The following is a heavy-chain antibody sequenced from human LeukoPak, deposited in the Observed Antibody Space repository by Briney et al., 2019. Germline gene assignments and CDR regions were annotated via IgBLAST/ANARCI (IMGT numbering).Heavy chain of an antibody. CDR1: GFTFSSYA. CDR2: INGSGGRT. V-gene: IGHV3-23*01. CDR3: AKDPFFDY. Sequence: GGSLRLSCAASGFTFSSYALTWVRQAPGKGLEWVSGINGSGGRTYYAVSVKGRFTISRDNSKNTLYLQMNSLRAEDTAIYYCAKDPFFDYWGQGTLVTVSS. J-gene: IGHJ4*02.